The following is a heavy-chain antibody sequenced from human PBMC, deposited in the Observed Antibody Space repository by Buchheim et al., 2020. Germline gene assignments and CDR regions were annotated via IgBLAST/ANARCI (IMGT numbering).Heavy chain of an antibody. J-gene: IGHJ4*02. Sequence: QVQLQQWGAGLLKPSETLSLICAVYGASFSDYSWSWIRQPPGKEPEWIAEITHSGSTNFNPSVRSRVTISIDTSKNHFSLKMSSVTAADTAVYYCATGIKKGYESGMGPFESWGQGTL. CDR2: ITHSGST. CDR3: ATGIKKGYESGMGPFES. CDR1: GASFSDYS. V-gene: IGHV4-34*02. D-gene: IGHD3-22*01.